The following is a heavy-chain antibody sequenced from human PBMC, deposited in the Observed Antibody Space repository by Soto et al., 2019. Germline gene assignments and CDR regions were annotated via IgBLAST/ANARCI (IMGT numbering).Heavy chain of an antibody. CDR2: IYYSGST. CDR3: ARHNPLYYDSSGYYDINWFDP. V-gene: IGHV4-39*01. J-gene: IGHJ5*02. D-gene: IGHD3-22*01. Sequence: QLQLQESGPGLVKPSETLSLTCTVSGGSISSSSYYWGWIRQPPGKGLEWIGSIYYSGSTYYNPSLKSRVTISVDTSKNQFSLKLSSVTAADTAVYYCARHNPLYYDSSGYYDINWFDPWGQGTLVTVSS. CDR1: GGSISSSSYY.